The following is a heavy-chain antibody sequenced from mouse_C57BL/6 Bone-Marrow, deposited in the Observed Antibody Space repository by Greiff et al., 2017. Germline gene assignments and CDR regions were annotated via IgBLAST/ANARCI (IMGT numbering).Heavy chain of an antibody. Sequence: EVQLQQSVAELVRPGASVKLSCTASGFNIKNTYMHWVKQRPEQGLEWIGRIDPANGNTKYAPKFQGKATITADTSSNPAYLQLSSLTSEDTAIYYCAEPIYYYGSSYTWFAYWGQGTLVTVSA. CDR1: GFNIKNTY. CDR2: IDPANGNT. J-gene: IGHJ3*01. D-gene: IGHD1-1*01. CDR3: AEPIYYYGSSYTWFAY. V-gene: IGHV14-3*01.